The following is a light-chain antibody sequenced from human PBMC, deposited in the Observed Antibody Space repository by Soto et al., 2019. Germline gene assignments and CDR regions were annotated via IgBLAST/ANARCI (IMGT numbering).Light chain of an antibody. CDR3: LLYYSGARPV. J-gene: IGLJ7*01. CDR2: DTN. Sequence: QSVVTQEPSLTVSPGGTVTLTCASSTGAVTSGHYAYWFQQKPGQAPRTLIYDTNNKLSWTPARFSGSLLGDRAALTLSGAQPEDEAEYYCLLYYSGARPVFGGGTQLTVL. CDR1: TGAVTSGHY. V-gene: IGLV7-46*01.